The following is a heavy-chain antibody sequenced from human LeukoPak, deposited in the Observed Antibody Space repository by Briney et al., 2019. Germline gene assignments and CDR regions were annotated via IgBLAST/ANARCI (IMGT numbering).Heavy chain of an antibody. CDR1: GASVSSYY. Sequence: SETLSLTCTVSGASVSSYYWSWIRQPPGKGLEWIGHIHFSGSTNYNPSLKSRVTISVDNSKNQFSLKLTSVTAADTAVFYCARLVGSSWLALDYWGQGALVTVSS. V-gene: IGHV4-59*08. J-gene: IGHJ4*02. D-gene: IGHD6-13*01. CDR2: IHFSGST. CDR3: ARLVGSSWLALDY.